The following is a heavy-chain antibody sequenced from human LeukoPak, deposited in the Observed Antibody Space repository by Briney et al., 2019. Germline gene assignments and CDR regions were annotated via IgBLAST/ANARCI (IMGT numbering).Heavy chain of an antibody. Sequence: GGSLRLSCAASGFTFSSYAMSWVRQAPGKGLEWVSAISGSGGSTYYADSVKGRFTISRDNSKNTLYLQMKSLRAEDTAVYYCAKGLSYGSGSYPHYFDYWGQGTLVTVSS. CDR1: GFTFSSYA. D-gene: IGHD3-10*01. J-gene: IGHJ4*02. V-gene: IGHV3-23*01. CDR3: AKGLSYGSGSYPHYFDY. CDR2: ISGSGGST.